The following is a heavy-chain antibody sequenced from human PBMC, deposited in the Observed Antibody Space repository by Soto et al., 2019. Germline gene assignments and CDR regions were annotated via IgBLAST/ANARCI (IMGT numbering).Heavy chain of an antibody. Sequence: SETLSLTCSVFGGSISSYYWSWIRQPAGKGLEWIGRIYNSGTTNYNPSLESRVTMSVDPSKNQISLKLSSATAADTAIYYCARGPYCGDERYFAYWGQGT. V-gene: IGHV4-4*07. CDR2: IYNSGTT. CDR3: ARGPYCGDERYFAY. D-gene: IGHD2-21*01. J-gene: IGHJ4*02. CDR1: GGSISSYY.